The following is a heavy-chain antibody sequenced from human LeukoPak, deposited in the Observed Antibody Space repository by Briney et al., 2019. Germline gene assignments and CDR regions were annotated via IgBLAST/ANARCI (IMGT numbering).Heavy chain of an antibody. CDR3: ATGRNGVGANWFDP. CDR2: ISSSSSYK. D-gene: IGHD1-26*01. CDR1: GFTFSTYS. V-gene: IGHV3-21*01. Sequence: GGSLRLSCAASGFTFSTYSMNWVRQAPGKGLEWVSSISSSSSYKYYADSVKGRFTISRDNAKNSPYLQMNSLRADDTAVYYCATGRNGVGANWFDPWGQGTLVTVSS. J-gene: IGHJ5*02.